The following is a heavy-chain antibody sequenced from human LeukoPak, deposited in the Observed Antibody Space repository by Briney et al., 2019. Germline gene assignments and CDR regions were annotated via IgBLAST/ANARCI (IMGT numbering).Heavy chain of an antibody. V-gene: IGHV1-69*13. CDR1: GGTFSSYA. D-gene: IGHD2-15*01. Sequence: SVKVSCKASGGTFSSYAISWVRQAPGQGLEWMGGIIPIFGTANYAQKFQGGVTITADESTSTAYMELSSLRSEDTAVYYCAACSGGSCYIVYWGQGTLVTVSS. CDR3: AACSGGSCYIVY. CDR2: IIPIFGTA. J-gene: IGHJ4*02.